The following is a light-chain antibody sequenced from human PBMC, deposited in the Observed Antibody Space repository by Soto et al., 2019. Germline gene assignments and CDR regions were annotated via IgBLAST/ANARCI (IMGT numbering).Light chain of an antibody. CDR2: EGS. CDR3: CSYAGSNVV. CDR1: SSDVGSYNL. V-gene: IGLV2-23*01. J-gene: IGLJ2*01. Sequence: QSALTQPASVSGSPGQSITISCTGTSSDVGSYNLVSWYQQHPGKAPKLMIYEGSKRPSGVSNRFSGSKSGNTASLTISGLQAEDEAHYYCCSYAGSNVVFGGGTKLTVL.